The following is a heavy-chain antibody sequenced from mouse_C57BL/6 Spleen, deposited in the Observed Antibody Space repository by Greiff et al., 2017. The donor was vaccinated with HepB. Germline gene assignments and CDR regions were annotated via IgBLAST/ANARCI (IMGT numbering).Heavy chain of an antibody. J-gene: IGHJ4*01. D-gene: IGHD2-3*01. CDR2: IYPGGGYT. CDR1: GYTFTNYW. Sequence: QVQLQQSGAELVRPGTSVKMSCKASGYTFTNYWIGWAKQRPGHGLEWIGDIYPGGGYTNYNEKFKGKATLTADKSSSTAYMQFSSLTSEDSAIYYGARGGLLRPYAMDYWGQGTSVTVSS. V-gene: IGHV1-63*01. CDR3: ARGGLLRPYAMDY.